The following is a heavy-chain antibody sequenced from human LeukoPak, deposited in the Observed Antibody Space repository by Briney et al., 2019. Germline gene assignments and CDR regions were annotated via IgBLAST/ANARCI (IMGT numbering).Heavy chain of an antibody. Sequence: ASVKVSCKASGYTFTSYGISWVRQAPGQGLEWMGWISAYNGNTNYAQKLQGRVTMTTDTSTSTAYMELRSLRAEDTAVYYCAKDAKPYYYDSSGYYYAGAFDIWGQGTMVTVSS. CDR1: GYTFTSYG. V-gene: IGHV1-18*01. D-gene: IGHD3-22*01. CDR3: AKDAKPYYYDSSGYYYAGAFDI. J-gene: IGHJ3*02. CDR2: ISAYNGNT.